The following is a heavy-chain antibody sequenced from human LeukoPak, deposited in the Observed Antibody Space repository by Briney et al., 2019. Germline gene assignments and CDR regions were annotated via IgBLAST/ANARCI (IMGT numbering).Heavy chain of an antibody. D-gene: IGHD6-13*01. V-gene: IGHV3-53*01. CDR3: ARASSWYLGYYDY. CDR1: GLTVSSNY. J-gene: IGHJ4*02. CDR2: LYSGGTT. Sequence: RGSLRLSCAPSGLTVSSNYMIWVRQAPRKGLEWVSILYSGGTTYYADSVKGRFTISRDNSENTLYLQMNNVRAEDTAVYYCARASSWYLGYYDYWGQGTLVTVSS.